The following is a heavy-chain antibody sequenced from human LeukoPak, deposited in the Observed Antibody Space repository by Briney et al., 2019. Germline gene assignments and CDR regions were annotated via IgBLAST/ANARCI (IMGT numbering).Heavy chain of an antibody. CDR2: IKSKTDGGTT. CDR3: TTTILTYGDSTSFDY. J-gene: IGHJ4*02. V-gene: IGHV3-15*01. D-gene: IGHD4-17*01. Sequence: PGGSLRLSCAASGFTFSNAWMSWVRQAPGKGLEWVGRIKSKTDGGTTDYAAPVKGRFTISRDDSKNTLYLQMNSLKTEDTAVYYCTTTILTYGDSTSFDYWGQGTLVTVSS. CDR1: GFTFSNAW.